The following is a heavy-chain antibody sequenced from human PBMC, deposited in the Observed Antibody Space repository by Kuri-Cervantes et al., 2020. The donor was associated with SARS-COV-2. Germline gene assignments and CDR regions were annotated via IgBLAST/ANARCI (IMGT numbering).Heavy chain of an antibody. V-gene: IGHV4-34*01. CDR1: GFTFSSYA. Sequence: GSLRLSCAASGFTFSSYAMSWVRQAPGKGLEWIGEVNHRGSTNYNPSLKSRVTISVDTSSKQFSLHLGSVTAADTAVYYCARAYGFLRYIYYMDVWGRGITVTVS. CDR2: VNHRGST. CDR3: ARAYGFLRYIYYMDV. J-gene: IGHJ6*03. D-gene: IGHD4-17*01.